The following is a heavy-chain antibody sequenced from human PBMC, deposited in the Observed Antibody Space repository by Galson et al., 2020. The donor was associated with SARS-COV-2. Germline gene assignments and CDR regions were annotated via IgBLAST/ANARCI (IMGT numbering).Heavy chain of an antibody. D-gene: IGHD1-26*01. J-gene: IGHJ6*03. CDR1: GFTFSDYY. CDR3: AGSNSGTYVDYYYYMDV. CDR2: ISSSGSTI. Sequence: GGSLRLSCAASGFTFSDYYMSWIRQAPGKGLEWVSYISSSGSTIYYADSVKGRFTISRDNAKNSLYLQMNSLRAEDTAVYYCAGSNSGTYVDYYYYMDVWGKGTTVTVSS. V-gene: IGHV3-11*01.